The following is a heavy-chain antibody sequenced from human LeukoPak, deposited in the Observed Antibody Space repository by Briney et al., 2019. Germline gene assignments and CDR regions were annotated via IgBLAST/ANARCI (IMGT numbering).Heavy chain of an antibody. V-gene: IGHV3-7*01. D-gene: IGHD3-16*02. J-gene: IGHJ4*02. CDR2: IKEDGSAK. CDR1: GFTFSKSW. Sequence: GGSLRLSCAASGFTFSKSWMSWLRQTPEKGLDWVANIKEDGSAKYYVDSVKGRFTISRDNAKNSLYLQMNSLRAEDTAVYYCAREQDDYVWGSYRANDYWGQGTLVTVSS. CDR3: AREQDDYVWGSYRANDY.